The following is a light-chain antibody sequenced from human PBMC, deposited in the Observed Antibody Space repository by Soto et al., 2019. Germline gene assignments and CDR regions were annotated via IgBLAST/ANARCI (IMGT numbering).Light chain of an antibody. CDR1: SSDVGSYNY. CDR3: SSYAGSNKLV. CDR2: EVN. V-gene: IGLV2-8*01. J-gene: IGLJ1*01. Sequence: QSALTQPPSASGSPGQSVTISCTGTSSDVGSYNYVSWFQQHPGKAPKLIISEVNKRPSGVLDRFSGSKSGNTASLTVSGLQAEDEADYYCSSYAGSNKLVFGTGTKLTVL.